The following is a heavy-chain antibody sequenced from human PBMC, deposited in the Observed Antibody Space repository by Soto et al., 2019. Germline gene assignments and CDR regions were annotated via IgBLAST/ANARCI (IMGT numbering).Heavy chain of an antibody. Sequence: KLGGSLRLSCTPSGFTFGDFAMSWFRQAPGKGLEWVGFIKSKTCGGTTEYAASVKGRFTISRDDSKSIAYLQMNSLETEDTAVFYCARAPRGWDNILFFDYWGQGALVTVSS. CDR2: IKSKTCGGTT. J-gene: IGHJ4*02. V-gene: IGHV3-49*05. CDR3: ARAPRGWDNILFFDY. D-gene: IGHD3-10*01. CDR1: GFTFGDFA.